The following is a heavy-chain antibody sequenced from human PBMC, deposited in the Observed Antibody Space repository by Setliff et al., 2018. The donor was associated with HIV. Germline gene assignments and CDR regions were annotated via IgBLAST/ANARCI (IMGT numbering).Heavy chain of an antibody. D-gene: IGHD3-10*01. CDR2: IYTSGST. Sequence: PSETLSLTCTVSGGSISSYYWSWIRQPAGKGLEWIGRIYTSGSTYYNPSLKSRVTISVDTSENQFSLRLNSVTAADTAVYYCARRIDNSGSFPDKNWFDTWGQGSLVTVSS. J-gene: IGHJ5*02. CDR3: ARRIDNSGSFPDKNWFDT. CDR1: GGSISSYY. V-gene: IGHV4-4*07.